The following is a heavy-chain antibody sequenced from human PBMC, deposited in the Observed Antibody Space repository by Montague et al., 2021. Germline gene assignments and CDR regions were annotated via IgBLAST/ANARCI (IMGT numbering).Heavy chain of an antibody. J-gene: IGHJ4*02. CDR2: IYHGTT. CDR1: GDSISSKYF. D-gene: IGHD1-26*01. Sequence: SETRSLTCTVSGDSISSKYFCRWVRNPLGKGLEWIGEIYHGTTSYSPSLKGRLTVSMDTSKNQFSLKLSSVTAADTAIYYCAVGSESAWELLDHWGQGILVTVSS. CDR3: AVGSESAWELLDH. V-gene: IGHV4-4*02.